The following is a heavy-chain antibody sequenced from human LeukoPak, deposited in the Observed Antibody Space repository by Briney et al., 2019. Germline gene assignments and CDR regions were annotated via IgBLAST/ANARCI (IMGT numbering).Heavy chain of an antibody. CDR1: GYTFTSYD. CDR3: ARGRSGFDP. CDR2: MNPNSGST. V-gene: IGHV1-8*03. D-gene: IGHD2-15*01. J-gene: IGHJ5*02. Sequence: ASVTVSCKASGYTFTSYDINWVRQATGQGLEWMGWMNPNSGSTGYAQKFQGRVTITRNTSIGTAYMELSSLRSEDTAVYYCARGRSGFDPWGQGTLVTVSS.